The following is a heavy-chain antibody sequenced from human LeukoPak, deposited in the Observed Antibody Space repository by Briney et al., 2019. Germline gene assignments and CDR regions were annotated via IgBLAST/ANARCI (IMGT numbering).Heavy chain of an antibody. Sequence: GGSLRLSCAASGFTFTNYAMHWVRQAPGKGLEWVAFIRYDGSNKYYADSVKGRFTISRDNSKNTLYLQMNSLRAEDTAVYYCAKRAIWFGDQWGYYFDYWGQGTLVTVSS. D-gene: IGHD3-10*01. J-gene: IGHJ4*02. CDR1: GFTFTNYA. CDR2: IRYDGSNK. CDR3: AKRAIWFGDQWGYYFDY. V-gene: IGHV3-30*02.